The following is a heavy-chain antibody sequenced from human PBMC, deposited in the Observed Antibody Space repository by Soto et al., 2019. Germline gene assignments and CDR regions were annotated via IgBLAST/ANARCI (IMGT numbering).Heavy chain of an antibody. J-gene: IGHJ4*02. CDR2: IFHSGTA. CDR3: ARLVYDTRLNYMYFDF. D-gene: IGHD3-10*01. Sequence: PSGTLSLTSAVSGVSISSGTWWIWVRQSPQGGREYIGGIFHSGTANYYPSFERRVAISVDTAKNQFSLKLTSVTAADTAIYFCARLVYDTRLNYMYFDFWGQGTLVTVSS. CDR1: GVSISSGTW. V-gene: IGHV4-4*02.